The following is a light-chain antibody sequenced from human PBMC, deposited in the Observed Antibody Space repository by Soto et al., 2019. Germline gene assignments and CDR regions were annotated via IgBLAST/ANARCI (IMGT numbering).Light chain of an antibody. J-gene: IGKJ4*01. CDR2: DAS. CDR3: QQRSDWPLT. Sequence: ESVLRQSPATLSLSPGERATLSCRASQSVCSDLAWYQQKPGQAPGLLIYDASNRATGIPARFSGSGSGTDFTLTISSLVPEDFAVYHCQQRSDWPLTFGGGTKVEIK. CDR1: QSVCSD. V-gene: IGKV3-11*01.